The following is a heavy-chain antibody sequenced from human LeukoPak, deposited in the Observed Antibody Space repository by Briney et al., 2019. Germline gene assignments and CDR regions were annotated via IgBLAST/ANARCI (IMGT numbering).Heavy chain of an antibody. CDR3: ANLNPPVPGRASSLDFYYYMDV. CDR1: GFTFSSYA. D-gene: IGHD6-19*01. V-gene: IGHV3-23*01. Sequence: PGGSLRLSCAASGFTFSSYAMSWVRQAPGKGLEWVSAISGSGGNTYYADSVKGRFTISRDNSKNTLYLQMNSPRAEDTAVYYCANLNPPVPGRASSLDFYYYMDVWGKGTTVTVSS. CDR2: ISGSGGNT. J-gene: IGHJ6*03.